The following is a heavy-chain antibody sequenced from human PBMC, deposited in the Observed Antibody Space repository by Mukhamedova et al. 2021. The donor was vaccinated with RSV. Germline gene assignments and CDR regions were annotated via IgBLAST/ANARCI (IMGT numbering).Heavy chain of an antibody. J-gene: IGHJ4*02. CDR1: ISSNY. CDR3: ASLDYSGIYGFNFES. CDR2: IYYSGIT. D-gene: IGHD2-15*01. V-gene: IGHV4-59*01. Sequence: ISSNYWSWIRQPPGKGLEFIGYIYYSGITNYNPSLNSRVTISVDTSKNHFSLRLSSVTAADTAVYYCASLDYSGIYGFNFESCVQ.